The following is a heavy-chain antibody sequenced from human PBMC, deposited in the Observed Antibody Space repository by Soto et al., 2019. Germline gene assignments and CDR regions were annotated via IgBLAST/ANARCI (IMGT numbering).Heavy chain of an antibody. V-gene: IGHV3-7*01. CDR2: INQDGSAQ. CDR1: GFTFTNYW. J-gene: IGHJ4*02. Sequence: EVQLVESGGALVQPGGSLRLSCVGSGFTFTNYWMNWIRQAPGKGLEWVANINQDGSAQFYMDSVKGRFTISRDNAKNSMYRQMNSLRVEDSGVYYCAKRTSTDYCDAGWGQGTLVTVSS. D-gene: IGHD4-17*01. CDR3: AKRTSTDYCDAG.